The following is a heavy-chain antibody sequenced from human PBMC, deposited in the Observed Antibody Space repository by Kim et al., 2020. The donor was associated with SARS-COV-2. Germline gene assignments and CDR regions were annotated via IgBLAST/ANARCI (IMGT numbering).Heavy chain of an antibody. J-gene: IGHJ5*02. CDR1: GFTFSNAW. CDR2: IKSKTDGGTT. CDR3: TTGLWFGEFGWFDP. Sequence: GGSLRLSCAASGFTFSNAWMSWVRQAPGKGLEWVGRIKSKTDGGTTDYAAPVKGRFTISRDDSKNTLYLQMNSLKTEDTAVYYCTTGLWFGEFGWFDPWGQGTLVTVSS. V-gene: IGHV3-15*01. D-gene: IGHD3-10*01.